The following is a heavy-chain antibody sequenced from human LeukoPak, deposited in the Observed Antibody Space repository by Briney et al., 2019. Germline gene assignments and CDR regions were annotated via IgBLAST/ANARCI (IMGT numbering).Heavy chain of an antibody. Sequence: GASVKVSCKASGYTFTGYYMHWVRQAPGQALEWMGWINPNSGGTNYAQKFQGRVTMIRDTSISTAYMELSRLRSDDTAVYYCAREDEAAAGYHWGQGTLVTVSS. CDR3: AREDEAAAGYH. CDR2: INPNSGGT. J-gene: IGHJ5*02. D-gene: IGHD6-13*01. V-gene: IGHV1-2*02. CDR1: GYTFTGYY.